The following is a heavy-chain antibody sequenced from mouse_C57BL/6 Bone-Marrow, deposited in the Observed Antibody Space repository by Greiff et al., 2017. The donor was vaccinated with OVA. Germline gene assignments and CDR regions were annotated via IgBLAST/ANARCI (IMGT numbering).Heavy chain of an antibody. CDR2: IRNKANGYTT. CDR3: ASWGSFAWFAY. CDR1: GFTFTDYY. D-gene: IGHD1-1*02. J-gene: IGHJ3*01. V-gene: IGHV7-3*01. Sequence: DVKLVESGGGLVQPGGSLSLSCAASGFTFTDYYMSWVRQPPGQALEWLGFIRNKANGYTTEYSASVKGRFTISRDNSQSILYLRMNSLRAEDSATYYCASWGSFAWFAYWGQGTLVTVSA.